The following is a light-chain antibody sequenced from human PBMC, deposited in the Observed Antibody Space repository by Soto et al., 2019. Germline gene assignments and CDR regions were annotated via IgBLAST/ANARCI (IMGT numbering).Light chain of an antibody. CDR1: TGAVTSGYY. J-gene: IGLJ3*02. V-gene: IGLV7-43*01. Sequence: QAVVTQEPSLTVSPGGTVTLTCASSTGAVTSGYYPNWFQQKPGQAPRALIYTTTIKHSWTPARFSGSLLGGKAALTLSGVQSEDEAEYYCLLYYGGAQSWVFGGGTKLTVL. CDR3: LLYYGGAQSWV. CDR2: TTT.